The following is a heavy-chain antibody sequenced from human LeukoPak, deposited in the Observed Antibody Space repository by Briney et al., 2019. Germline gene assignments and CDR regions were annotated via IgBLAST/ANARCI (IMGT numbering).Heavy chain of an antibody. D-gene: IGHD1-7*01. CDR3: ARKTTRGKEGPNWFDP. CDR2: IYYSGRT. V-gene: IGHV4-59*01. J-gene: IGHJ5*02. CDR1: GGSISGYS. Sequence: SETLSLTCTVSGGSISGYSWNWIRQSPGKGLEWIAFIYYSGRTHYNPSLKSRVTISVDTSKNQFSLRLTSETAADTAVYFCARKTTRGKEGPNWFDPWGQGTLVTVSS.